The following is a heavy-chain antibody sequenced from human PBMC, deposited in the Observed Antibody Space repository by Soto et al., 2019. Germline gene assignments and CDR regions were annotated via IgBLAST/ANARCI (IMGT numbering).Heavy chain of an antibody. CDR2: IYPGDSDT. J-gene: IGHJ6*03. Sequence: GESLKISCKGSGYSFTSYWIGWVRQMPGKGLEWMGIIYPGDSDTRYSPSFQGQVTISADKSISTAYLQWSSLKASDTAMYYCARLEVEEIQGTRYYYYMDVWGKGTTVTVSS. CDR1: GYSFTSYW. D-gene: IGHD1-1*01. V-gene: IGHV5-51*01. CDR3: ARLEVEEIQGTRYYYYMDV.